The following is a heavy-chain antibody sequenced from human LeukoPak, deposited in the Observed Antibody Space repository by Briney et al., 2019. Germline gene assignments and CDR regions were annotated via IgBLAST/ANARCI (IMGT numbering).Heavy chain of an antibody. CDR1: GGSFSGYY. J-gene: IGHJ5*02. CDR3: ARGGYFYGSGSYYNEYNWFDL. CDR2: INHSGST. D-gene: IGHD3-10*01. Sequence: SETLSLTCAVYGGSFSGYYWSWIRQPPGKGLEWIGEINHSGSTNYNPSLKSRVTISVDTSKNQFSLKLSSVTAADTAVYYCARGGYFYGSGSYYNEYNWFDLWGQGTLVTVSS. V-gene: IGHV4-34*01.